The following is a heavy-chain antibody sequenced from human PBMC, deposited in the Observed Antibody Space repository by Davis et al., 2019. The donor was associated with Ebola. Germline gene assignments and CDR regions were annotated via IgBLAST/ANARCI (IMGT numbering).Heavy chain of an antibody. CDR2: VFYSGRT. CDR1: GGSISSNSYY. Sequence: MPGGSLRLSCIVSGGSISSNSYYWGWIRQPPGKGLEWIGNVFYSGRTYYNPSLKSRVTISVDTSKNQFSLRLSSVTAADTAMYYCARGHSYGSMVYGMDVWGQGTTVTVSS. J-gene: IGHJ6*02. V-gene: IGHV4-39*01. D-gene: IGHD5-18*01. CDR3: ARGHSYGSMVYGMDV.